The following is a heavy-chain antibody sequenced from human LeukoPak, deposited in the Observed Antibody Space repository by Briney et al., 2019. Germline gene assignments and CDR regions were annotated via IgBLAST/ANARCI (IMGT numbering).Heavy chain of an antibody. D-gene: IGHD5-18*01. CDR2: INSDVSST. V-gene: IGHV3-74*01. J-gene: IGHJ4*02. CDR1: GFTFSSFW. CDR3: ARGYSYGSDY. Sequence: PGGSLRLSCAASGFTFSSFWMHWVRQAPGKGLVWVSRINSDVSSTSYADSVRGRFTISRDNAKNTLYLQMNSLRAEDTAVYYCARGYSYGSDYWGQGTLVTVSS.